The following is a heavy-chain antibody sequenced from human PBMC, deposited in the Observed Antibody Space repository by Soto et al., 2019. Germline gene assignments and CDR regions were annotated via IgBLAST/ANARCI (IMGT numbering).Heavy chain of an antibody. CDR2: IQSGGPT. D-gene: IGHD2-15*01. Sequence: EVQLVESGGGLVQPGGSLRLSCAASGFTVSSKYMSWVRQAPGKGLEWVSLIQSGGPTYYADSVKGRFTISRDTSENTVHLQIDSLRAEDTAVFYCARDDVLWDGGRCYGVPLGVWGKGATVTVSS. J-gene: IGHJ6*04. CDR1: GFTVSSKY. CDR3: ARDDVLWDGGRCYGVPLGV. V-gene: IGHV3-66*01.